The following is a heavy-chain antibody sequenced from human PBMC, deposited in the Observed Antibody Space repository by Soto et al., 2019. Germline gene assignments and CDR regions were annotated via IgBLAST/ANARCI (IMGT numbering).Heavy chain of an antibody. V-gene: IGHV4-30-4*01. CDR1: GGSIISGDYY. D-gene: IGHD4-17*01. J-gene: IGHJ5*02. CDR2: IFYTGIT. Sequence: SETLSLTCTVSGGSIISGDYYWSWIRQPPEKGLEWIGYIFYTGITYYNPSLKSRVTISVDTSKNQFSLKLSSVTAADTAVYYCARSNSGDYVWFDPWGQGTLVTVSS. CDR3: ARSNSGDYVWFDP.